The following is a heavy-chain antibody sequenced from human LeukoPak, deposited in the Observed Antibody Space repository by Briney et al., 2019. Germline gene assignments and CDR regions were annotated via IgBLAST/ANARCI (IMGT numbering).Heavy chain of an antibody. CDR3: ARDQGYDFWSGSLPSDY. D-gene: IGHD3-3*01. Sequence: SVKVSCKASGGTFSSYAISRVRQAPGQGLEWMGGIIPIFGTANYVQKFQGRVTITTDESTSTAYMELSSLRSEDTAVYYCARDQGYDFWSGSLPSDYWGQGTLVTVSS. CDR2: IIPIFGTA. V-gene: IGHV1-69*05. J-gene: IGHJ4*02. CDR1: GGTFSSYA.